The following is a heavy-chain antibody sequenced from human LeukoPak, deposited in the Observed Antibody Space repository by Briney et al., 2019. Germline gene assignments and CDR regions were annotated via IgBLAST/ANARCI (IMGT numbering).Heavy chain of an antibody. J-gene: IGHJ4*02. D-gene: IGHD1-26*01. CDR3: ARDKIVGATNLDF. CDR2: IKQDRRET. CDR1: GFTFSDYW. Sequence: GGSLRLSCAASGFTFSDYWMSWVRQAPGKGLEWVANIKQDRRETYYVDSVKGRFTISRDNAKNSLYLQMNSLRADDTAVYYCARDKIVGATNLDFWGQGTLVTVSS. V-gene: IGHV3-7*01.